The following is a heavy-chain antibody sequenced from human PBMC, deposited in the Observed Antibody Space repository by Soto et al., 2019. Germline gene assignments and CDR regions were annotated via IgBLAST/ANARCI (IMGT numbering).Heavy chain of an antibody. CDR3: ARGLYGAYGQDF. D-gene: IGHD4-17*01. J-gene: IGHJ4*02. V-gene: IGHV3-74*01. CDR2: IKGDEITT. CDR1: GFTFSNYW. Sequence: EVQLVESWENLVQPGGSLRLSCAASGFTFSNYWIHWVRQAPGKGLVWVSRIKGDEITTNYADSVKGRFTISRDNAKNTVFLQMHSLRAEDTALYYCARGLYGAYGQDFWGQGILVTVSS.